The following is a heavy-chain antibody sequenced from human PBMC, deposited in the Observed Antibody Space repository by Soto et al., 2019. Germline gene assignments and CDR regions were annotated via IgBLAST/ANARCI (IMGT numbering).Heavy chain of an antibody. J-gene: IGHJ4*02. D-gene: IGHD4-4*01. CDR1: GFIFATHT. CDR2: ITGSGIYT. CDR3: VKEGISNYNEYFDY. V-gene: IGHV3-21*02. Sequence: VRLVESGGGLVNPGGSLRLSCAASGFIFATHTINWVRQAPGKGLEWVSSITGSGIYTRYADSVKGRFTISRDNAKASLYLQMNSLGAEDTAVYYCVKEGISNYNEYFDYWGQGTLVTVSS.